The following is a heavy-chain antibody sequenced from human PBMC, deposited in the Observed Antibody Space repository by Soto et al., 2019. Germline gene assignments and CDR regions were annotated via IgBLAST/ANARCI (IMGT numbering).Heavy chain of an antibody. CDR2: IYHSGST. Sequence: PSEPLSVTWGVSGGSIRDINWWSRVRQPPGKGLEWIGEIYHSGSTNYNPSLKSRVTISVDTSKNQFSLKLTSVTAADTAVYYCARVQEAGTFIYFYGMAVWGQGTTVTVSS. D-gene: IGHD6-19*01. CDR3: ARVQEAGTFIYFYGMAV. V-gene: IGHV4-4*02. CDR1: GGSIRDINW. J-gene: IGHJ6*02.